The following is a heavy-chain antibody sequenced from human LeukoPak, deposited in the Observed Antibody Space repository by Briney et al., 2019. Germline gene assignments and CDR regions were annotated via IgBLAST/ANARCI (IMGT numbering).Heavy chain of an antibody. CDR3: ARGAYSGYDFDY. V-gene: IGHV3-74*01. Sequence: PGGSLRLSCAASGFTFSSYWMHWVRQAPGEGLVWVSRITADGSITNYADSVKGRFTISRDNAKNTLYLQMNSLRAVDTAVYYCARGAYSGYDFDYWGQGTLVTVSS. CDR1: GFTFSSYW. D-gene: IGHD5-12*01. CDR2: ITADGSIT. J-gene: IGHJ4*02.